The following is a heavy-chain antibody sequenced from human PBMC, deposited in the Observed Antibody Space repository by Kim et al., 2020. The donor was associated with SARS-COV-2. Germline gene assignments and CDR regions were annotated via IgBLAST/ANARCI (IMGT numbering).Heavy chain of an antibody. J-gene: IGHJ1*01. CDR3: ARWVGVADPEYFQH. V-gene: IGHV5-51*01. Sequence: SPSFQGQLTISADKSISTAYLQWSSLKASDTAMYYCARWVGVADPEYFQHWGQGTLVTVSS. D-gene: IGHD6-19*01.